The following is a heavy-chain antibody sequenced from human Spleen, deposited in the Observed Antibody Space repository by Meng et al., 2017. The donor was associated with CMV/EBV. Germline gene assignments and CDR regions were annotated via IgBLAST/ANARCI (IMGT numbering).Heavy chain of an antibody. J-gene: IGHJ4*02. CDR3: ARVNGWYRGIDY. V-gene: IGHV3-20*04. D-gene: IGHD6-19*01. CDR1: GFTFDDFG. CDR2: ISWDGDST. Sequence: GESLKISCAASGFTFDDFGMSWVRRAPGKGLEWVSGISWDGDSTGYADSVKGRFTISRENAKNSLYLQMNSLRAGDTAVYYCARVNGWYRGIDYWGQGTLVTVSS.